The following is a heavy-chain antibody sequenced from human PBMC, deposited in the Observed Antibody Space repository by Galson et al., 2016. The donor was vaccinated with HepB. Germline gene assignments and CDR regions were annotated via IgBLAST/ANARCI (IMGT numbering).Heavy chain of an antibody. Sequence: RQSPGKGLEWISHISGSSGYTHYAHSVKGRFTISRDNANDTLYLQMSSLRAEDTAVYYCARDAGSDYHYWGRGTLVTVSS. CDR2: ISGSSGYT. D-gene: IGHD5-12*01. CDR3: ARDAGSDYHY. V-gene: IGHV3-11*06. J-gene: IGHJ4*02.